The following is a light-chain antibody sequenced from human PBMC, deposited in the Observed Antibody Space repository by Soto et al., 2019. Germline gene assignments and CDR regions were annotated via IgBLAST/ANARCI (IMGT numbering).Light chain of an antibody. J-gene: IGKJ1*01. CDR3: QQYGGSPKT. CDR2: GAS. V-gene: IGKV3-20*01. Sequence: EIVLTQSPGTLALSPGEEATLSCRASQSVSKYLAWYQQKPGQAPRLLIYGASSRATGIPDSFSGSGSGTDFTLPIRRLGLEDFEGYCWQQYGGSPKTFGQGTKV. CDR1: QSVSKY.